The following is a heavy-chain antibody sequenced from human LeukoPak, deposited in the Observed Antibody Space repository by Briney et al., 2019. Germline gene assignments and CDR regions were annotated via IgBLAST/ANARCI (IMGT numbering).Heavy chain of an antibody. D-gene: IGHD6-19*01. CDR1: GYTFTSYG. CDR2: ISAYNGNT. Sequence: ASVKVSCKASGYTFTSYGISWVRQAPGQGLEWMGWISAYNGNTNHAQKLQGRVTMTTDTSTSTAYMELRSLRSDDTAVYYCARVTSSSGWYAYYYMDVWGKGTTVTVSS. V-gene: IGHV1-18*01. CDR3: ARVTSSSGWYAYYYMDV. J-gene: IGHJ6*03.